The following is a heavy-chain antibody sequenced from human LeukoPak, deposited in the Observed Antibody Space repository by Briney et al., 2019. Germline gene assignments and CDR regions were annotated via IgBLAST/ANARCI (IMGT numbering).Heavy chain of an antibody. Sequence: PSETLSLTCTVSGGSISSYYWSWIRQPPGKGLEWIGYIYYSGSTNYNPSLKSRVTISVDTSKNQFSLKLSSVTAADTAVYYCATSDKYGSGSYSDYGMDVWGQGTTVTVSS. D-gene: IGHD3-10*01. CDR3: ATSDKYGSGSYSDYGMDV. J-gene: IGHJ6*02. CDR2: IYYSGST. V-gene: IGHV4-59*01. CDR1: GGSISSYY.